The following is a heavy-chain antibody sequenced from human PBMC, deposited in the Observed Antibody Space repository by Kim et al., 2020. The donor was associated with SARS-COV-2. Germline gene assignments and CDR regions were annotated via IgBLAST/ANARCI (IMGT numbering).Heavy chain of an antibody. CDR2: IWYDGSNK. J-gene: IGHJ4*02. D-gene: IGHD6-13*01. Sequence: GGSLRLSCAASGFIFNTYGMHWVRQAPGKGLEWVALIWYDGSNKFYADSVKGRFTISRDNSKNILYLQMNSLRAEDTAVYYCVRSIAAGDTQTFDYWGQGDLVTVSS. V-gene: IGHV3-33*01. CDR1: GFIFNTYG. CDR3: VRSIAAGDTQTFDY.